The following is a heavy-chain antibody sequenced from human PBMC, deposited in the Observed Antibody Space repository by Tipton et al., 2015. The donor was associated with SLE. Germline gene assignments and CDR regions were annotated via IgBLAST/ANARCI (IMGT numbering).Heavy chain of an antibody. J-gene: IGHJ4*02. V-gene: IGHV4-4*09. CDR2: IYTSGST. Sequence: LRLSCTVSGGSISSYYWSWIRQPAGKGLEWIGYIYTSGSTNYNPSLKSRVTISVDTSKNQFSLKLSSVTAADTAVYYCARSWDSSWYAHFDYWGQGTLVTVSS. D-gene: IGHD6-13*01. CDR1: GGSISSYY. CDR3: ARSWDSSWYAHFDY.